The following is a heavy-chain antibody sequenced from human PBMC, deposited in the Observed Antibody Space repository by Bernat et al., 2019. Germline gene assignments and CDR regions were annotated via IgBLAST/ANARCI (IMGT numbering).Heavy chain of an antibody. J-gene: IGHJ1*01. CDR2: IYYSGST. CDR3: ARHAYSSSLYRYFHH. V-gene: IGHV4-39*01. Sequence: QLQLQESGPGLVKPSETLSLTCTVSGDSINSIHYYWGWIRQPPGMGLEWIGSIYYSGSTYNNPSLKSRVTISIDTSKNQFSLKLSSVTAADTAVYYCARHAYSSSLYRYFHHWGQGTLVPVSS. D-gene: IGHD2-15*01. CDR1: GDSINSIHYY.